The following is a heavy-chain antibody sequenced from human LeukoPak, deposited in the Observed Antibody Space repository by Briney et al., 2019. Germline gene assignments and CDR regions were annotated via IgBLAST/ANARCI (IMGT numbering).Heavy chain of an antibody. D-gene: IGHD3-9*01. CDR1: GFTFDDDA. Sequence: GRSLRLSCAASGFTFDDDAMHWVRQAPGKGLEWVSGISWDGGNRGYADSVKGRFTISRDNAKNSLFLHLNSLRPEDTALYYCAKDHDPDDNYGILTGPFHFGARGTLVSVSS. V-gene: IGHV3-9*01. CDR2: ISWDGGNR. J-gene: IGHJ4*02. CDR3: AKDHDPDDNYGILTGPFHF.